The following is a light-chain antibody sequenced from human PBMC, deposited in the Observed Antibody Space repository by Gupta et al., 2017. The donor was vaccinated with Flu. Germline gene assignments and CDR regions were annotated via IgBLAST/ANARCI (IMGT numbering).Light chain of an antibody. Sequence: QSGLTQPPSVSGAPGQRLTIPCTGSSSNLGAGYDVHWYQQFPGKAPKLLLYGNNHRPSGVPDRFSGSKSGTSASLAINGLQADDEADYFCPSYDIRLSGAVFGGGTKLTVL. CDR2: GNN. CDR3: PSYDIRLSGAV. J-gene: IGLJ3*02. V-gene: IGLV1-40*01. CDR1: SSNLGAGYD.